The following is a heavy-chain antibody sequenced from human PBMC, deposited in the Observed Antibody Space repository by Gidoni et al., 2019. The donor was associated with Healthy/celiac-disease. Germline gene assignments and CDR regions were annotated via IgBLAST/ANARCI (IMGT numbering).Heavy chain of an antibody. D-gene: IGHD3-22*01. CDR2: ISSSSSTI. CDR1: GFTFSSYS. J-gene: IGHJ4*02. Sequence: EVQLVESGGGLVQPGGSLRLSCAASGFTFSSYSMNCVRQAPGKGLEWVSYISSSSSTIYYADSVKGRFTISRDNAKNSLYLQMNSLRDEDTAVYYCARLDPEDPSGLWYDSKVQTFDYWGQGTLVTVSS. CDR3: ARLDPEDPSGLWYDSKVQTFDY. V-gene: IGHV3-48*02.